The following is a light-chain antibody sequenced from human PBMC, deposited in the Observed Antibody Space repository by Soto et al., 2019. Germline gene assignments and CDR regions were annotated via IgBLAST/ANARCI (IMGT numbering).Light chain of an antibody. J-gene: IGKJ5*01. Sequence: DIQLTQSPSFLSASVGDSVTITCRASQGISNYLARYQQKAGKAPNLLIYAASTLQSGVPSRFSGSGSGTEFALTISSLQPEDFATSYCQQVNSYPITFGQGTRLEIK. CDR1: QGISNY. V-gene: IGKV1-9*01. CDR2: AAS. CDR3: QQVNSYPIT.